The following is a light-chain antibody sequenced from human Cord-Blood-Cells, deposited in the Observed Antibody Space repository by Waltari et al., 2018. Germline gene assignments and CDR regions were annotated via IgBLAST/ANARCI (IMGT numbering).Light chain of an antibody. Sequence: DIQMTQSPSSLSASVGDRVTITCRASQSISSYLNWYQQKPGKAPKLLIYAASSLQSGVTSRVSGSGSGTDFTLTISSLQPEDVATYYWQQSYSTPRFGQGTKVEIK. CDR2: AAS. CDR3: QQSYSTPR. V-gene: IGKV1-39*01. CDR1: QSISSY. J-gene: IGKJ1*01.